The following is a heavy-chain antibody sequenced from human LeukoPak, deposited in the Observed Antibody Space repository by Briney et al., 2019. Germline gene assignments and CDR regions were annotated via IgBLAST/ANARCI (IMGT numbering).Heavy chain of an antibody. J-gene: IGHJ4*02. CDR2: ISGSAGST. D-gene: IGHD3-9*01. Sequence: GGSLRLSCAASGFTFSSYAMSWVRQAPGKGLEWVSAISGSAGSTYYADSVKGRFTISRDNSKNTLYLQMNSLRAEDTAVYYCAKETPPVRYFVYTPDYWGQGTLVTVSS. V-gene: IGHV3-23*01. CDR3: AKETPPVRYFVYTPDY. CDR1: GFTFSSYA.